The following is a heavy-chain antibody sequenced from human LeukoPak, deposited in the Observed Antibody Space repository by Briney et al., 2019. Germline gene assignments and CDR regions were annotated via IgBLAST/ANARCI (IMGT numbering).Heavy chain of an antibody. Sequence: SETLSLTGTVSGGSISSSSYYWGWIRQPPGKGLEWIGSLFYSGSTYYNPSLKSRVTISVDTSKDQFSLKLSSVTAADTAVYYCARLERGYCSGGSCYPYWGQGTLVTVSS. D-gene: IGHD2-15*01. CDR1: GGSISSSSYY. J-gene: IGHJ4*02. CDR2: LFYSGST. CDR3: ARLERGYCSGGSCYPY. V-gene: IGHV4-39*01.